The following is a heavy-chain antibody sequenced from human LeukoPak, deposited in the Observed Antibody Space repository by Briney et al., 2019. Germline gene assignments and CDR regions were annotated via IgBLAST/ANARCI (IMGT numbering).Heavy chain of an antibody. J-gene: IGHJ4*02. CDR1: GYTFTTYR. Sequence: AGESLKISCTTSGYTFTTYRITWVRQVPGKGLEWMGRIDPSGSSSTYSPSSQGHVTISVDQSIRTAYLQWSSLEASDTAIYYCARSSRTNRRGWYGFHYFDYWGQGTRVTVSS. CDR2: IDPSGSSS. CDR3: ARSSRTNRRGWYGFHYFDY. D-gene: IGHD6-19*01. V-gene: IGHV5-10-1*01.